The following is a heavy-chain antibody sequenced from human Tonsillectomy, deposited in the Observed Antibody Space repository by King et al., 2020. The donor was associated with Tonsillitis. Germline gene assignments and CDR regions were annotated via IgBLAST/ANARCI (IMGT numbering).Heavy chain of an antibody. V-gene: IGHV3-9*01. CDR3: GKGGAGTPSYFCYMDV. D-gene: IGHD6-19*01. CDR2: ISWNSGSI. Sequence: MHWVRQAPGKVLEWVSGISWNSGSIAHADSVKGRLTISRDNAKNSLFLQMNSLRAEDTALYYCGKGGAGTPSYFCYMDVWGQGTTVTVS. J-gene: IGHJ6*01.